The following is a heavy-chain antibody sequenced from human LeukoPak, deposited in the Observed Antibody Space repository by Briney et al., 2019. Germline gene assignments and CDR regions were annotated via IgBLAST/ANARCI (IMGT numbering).Heavy chain of an antibody. V-gene: IGHV1-24*01. CDR3: TTGLRNAFDI. J-gene: IGHJ3*02. CDR1: GYILSKLS. Sequence: ASVTVSCKVSGYILSKLSMHSVRQAPEKGLEWMGGFDPEDGETIYAQEFQGRVTMTDDISTDIAYMDLSSLRSEDTAVYYCTTGLRNAFDIWGQGTMVTVSS. D-gene: IGHD3-16*01. CDR2: FDPEDGET.